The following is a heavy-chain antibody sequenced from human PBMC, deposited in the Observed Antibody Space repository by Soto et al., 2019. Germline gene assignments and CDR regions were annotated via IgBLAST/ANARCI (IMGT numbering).Heavy chain of an antibody. CDR2: XSAYXGXX. Sequence: ASVKVSCKASGYTFTSYGISWVRQAPGQGLEWXGXXSAYXGXXXXXXKLQGRVTMTTDTSTSTAYMELRSLRYDDTAVYYCASPRGTDAFDIWGQGTMVTV. CDR3: ASPRGTDAFDI. D-gene: IGHD3-10*01. V-gene: IGHV1-18*01. CDR1: GYTFTSYG. J-gene: IGHJ3*02.